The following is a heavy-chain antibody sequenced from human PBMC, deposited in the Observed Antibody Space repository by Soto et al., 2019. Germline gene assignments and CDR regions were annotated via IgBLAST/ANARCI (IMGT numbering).Heavy chain of an antibody. CDR1: GGSISSGGYY. V-gene: IGHV4-31*03. D-gene: IGHD3-3*01. Sequence: QVQLQESGPGLVKPSQTLSLTCTVSGGSISSGGYYWSWIRQHPGKGLEWIGYIYYSGSTYYNPSLKSRVTISVDTSKNQVSLKLSSVTAADTAVYYCARETYYDFWSGPFDPWGQGTLVTVSS. CDR2: IYYSGST. J-gene: IGHJ5*02. CDR3: ARETYYDFWSGPFDP.